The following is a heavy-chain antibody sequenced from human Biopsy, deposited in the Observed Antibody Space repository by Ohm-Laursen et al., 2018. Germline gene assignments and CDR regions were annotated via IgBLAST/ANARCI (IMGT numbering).Heavy chain of an antibody. CDR2: IRSKAKSYAT. J-gene: IGHJ4*02. Sequence: SLRLSCTASGFTFSASAVHWVRQASGKGLAWVGRIRSKAKSYATAYAASVTGRLTISRDDSKNTTYLQMNSLKTEDTALYYCTLEGSGFDNWGQGTLVTVSS. D-gene: IGHD3-10*01. CDR1: GFTFSASA. CDR3: TLEGSGFDN. V-gene: IGHV3-73*01.